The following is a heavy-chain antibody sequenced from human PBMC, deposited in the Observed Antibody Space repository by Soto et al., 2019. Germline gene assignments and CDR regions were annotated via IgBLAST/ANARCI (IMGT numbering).Heavy chain of an antibody. CDR2: INHSGST. V-gene: IGHV4-34*01. CDR3: AGGQNWNYSYYYYYHYYMDV. CDR1: GGSFSGYY. Sequence: SETLSLTCAVYGGSFSGYYWSWIRQPPGKGLEWIGEINHSGSTNYNPSLKSRVTISVDTSKNQFSLKLSSVTAADTAVYYCAGGQNWNYSYYYYYHYYMDVWGKGTTVTVS. D-gene: IGHD1-7*01. J-gene: IGHJ6*03.